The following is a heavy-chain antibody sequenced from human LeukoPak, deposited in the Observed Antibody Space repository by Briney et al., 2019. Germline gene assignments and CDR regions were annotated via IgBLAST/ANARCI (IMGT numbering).Heavy chain of an antibody. J-gene: IGHJ4*02. D-gene: IGHD5-18*01. Sequence: GASVKVSCKASGYTFTGYYMHWVRQAPGQGLEWMGWINPNSGGINYAQKFQGRVTMTRDTSISTAYMELSRLRSDDTAVYYCAREVIGGYSYGSDYWGQGTLVTVSS. CDR2: INPNSGGI. V-gene: IGHV1-2*02. CDR3: AREVIGGYSYGSDY. CDR1: GYTFTGYY.